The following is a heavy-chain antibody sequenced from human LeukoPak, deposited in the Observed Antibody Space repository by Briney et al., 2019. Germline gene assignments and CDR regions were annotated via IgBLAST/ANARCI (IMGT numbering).Heavy chain of an antibody. CDR3: ASTWEPELPHDAFDI. V-gene: IGHV1-8*03. D-gene: IGHD1-26*01. CDR2: MNPNSGNT. Sequence: SXXVSCKASGYTFTSYDINWVRQATGQGLEWMGWMNPNSGNTGYAQKFQGRVTITRNTSISTAYMELSSLRSEDTPVYYCASTWEPELPHDAFDIWGQGTMVTVSS. CDR1: GYTFTSYD. J-gene: IGHJ3*02.